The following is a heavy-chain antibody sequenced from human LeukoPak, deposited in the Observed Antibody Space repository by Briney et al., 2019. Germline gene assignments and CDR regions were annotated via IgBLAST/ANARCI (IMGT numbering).Heavy chain of an antibody. Sequence: PGGSLRLSCAASGLTFQSTWMHWIRQAPGEGLVWVSRIINDAIATTYADSVKGRFTISRDNAKKTLYLQMNSLRADDTAVYYCAADGEYAFLVWGQGTMVTVSS. J-gene: IGHJ3*01. V-gene: IGHV3-74*01. CDR3: AADGEYAFLV. D-gene: IGHD2/OR15-2a*01. CDR1: GLTFQSTW. CDR2: IINDAIAT.